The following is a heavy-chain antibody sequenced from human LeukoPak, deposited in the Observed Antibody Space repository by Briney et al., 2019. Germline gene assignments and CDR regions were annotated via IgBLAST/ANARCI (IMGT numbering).Heavy chain of an antibody. CDR2: ISGSGGST. CDR1: GFTFSSYA. J-gene: IGHJ4*02. D-gene: IGHD6-19*01. Sequence: GGSLRLSCAASGFTFSSYAMSWVRQAPGKGLEWVSAISGSGGSTYYADSVKGRFTISRDNSKNTLYVQMNSLRAEDTAVYYCARDSSGWYPPLYFDYWGQGTLVTVSS. V-gene: IGHV3-23*01. CDR3: ARDSSGWYPPLYFDY.